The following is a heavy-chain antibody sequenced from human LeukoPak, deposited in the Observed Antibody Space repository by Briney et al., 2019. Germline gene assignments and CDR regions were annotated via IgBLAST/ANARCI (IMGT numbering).Heavy chain of an antibody. CDR2: IDPSDSYT. D-gene: IGHD3-16*02. CDR3: ARRVGVLSPDDF. CDR1: GYTFTSYW. V-gene: IGHV5-10-1*01. Sequence: GESLKISCKGSGYTFTSYWITWLRQMPGKGLEWMGRIDPSDSYTNYSPSFQGHVTISAVKSISTVYLQWSSLQASDTAMFYCARRVGVLSPDDFWGQGTLVTVSS. J-gene: IGHJ4*02.